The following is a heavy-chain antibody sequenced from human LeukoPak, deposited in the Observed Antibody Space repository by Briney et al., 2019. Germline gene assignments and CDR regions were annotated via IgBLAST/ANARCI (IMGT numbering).Heavy chain of an antibody. CDR1: GFTVSSNY. V-gene: IGHV3-66*01. J-gene: IGHJ4*02. CDR2: IYSGGST. CDR3: AGFPIVVVPAAMGAY. Sequence: GGSLRLSCAASGFTVSSNYMSWVLQAPGKGLEWVSVIYSGGSTYYADSVKGRFTISRDNSKNTLYLQMNSLRAEDTAVYYCAGFPIVVVPAAMGAYWGQGTLVTVSS. D-gene: IGHD2-2*01.